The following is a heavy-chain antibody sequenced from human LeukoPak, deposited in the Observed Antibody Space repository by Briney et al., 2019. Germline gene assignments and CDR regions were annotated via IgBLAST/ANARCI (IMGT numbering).Heavy chain of an antibody. CDR2: IWYDGSNK. CDR1: GFTFSSYG. CDR3: ARGIGYYYYRMDV. D-gene: IGHD2-15*01. Sequence: GGSLRLPCAASGFTFSSYGIHWVRQAPGKGLEWVAFIWYDGSNKYYADSVKGRFTISRDNSKNTLYLQMNNLRAEDTAVYSCARGIGYYYYRMDVWGQGTTVTVSS. V-gene: IGHV3-33*01. J-gene: IGHJ6*02.